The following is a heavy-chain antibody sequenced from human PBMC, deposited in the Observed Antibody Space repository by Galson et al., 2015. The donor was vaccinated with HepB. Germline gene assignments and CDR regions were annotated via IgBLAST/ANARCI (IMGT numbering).Heavy chain of an antibody. CDR3: ARESFVAVAPNAFDI. J-gene: IGHJ3*02. CDR2: INIGNGNT. Sequence: SVKVSCKASGYTFTRYAVHWVRQAPGQSLEWMGWINIGNGNTKYSEKFQGRVTFTRDTSATTAYMELSGLRSEDTALYYCARESFVAVAPNAFDIWGQGTMVTVSS. V-gene: IGHV1-3*04. CDR1: GYTFTRYA. D-gene: IGHD6-19*01.